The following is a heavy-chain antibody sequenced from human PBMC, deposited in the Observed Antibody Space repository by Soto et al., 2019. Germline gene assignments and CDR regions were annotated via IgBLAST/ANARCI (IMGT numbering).Heavy chain of an antibody. D-gene: IGHD3-9*01. V-gene: IGHV4-59*01. CDR3: ATAIPWDYDSSTGPRSNEVGMDV. CDR2: IYYSGST. Sequence: SEALAVTCTVSGGSISRYYWSWLRQIPGKGLEWIGYIYYSGSTNYNPSLKSRVTISVDTSKNQFSLKLSSVTAEDTAVYYCATAIPWDYDSSTGPRSNEVGMDVWGQGNTVTVS. CDR1: GGSISRYY. J-gene: IGHJ6*02.